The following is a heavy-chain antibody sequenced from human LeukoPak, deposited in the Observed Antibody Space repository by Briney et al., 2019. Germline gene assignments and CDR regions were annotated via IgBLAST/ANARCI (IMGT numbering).Heavy chain of an antibody. CDR1: GVSINNYY. Sequence: SETLSLTCTVSGVSINNYYWSWIRQPPGKGLEWIGFISYTGSTNYNPSLKGRVTISVDRSKSQFSLKLTSVNDADTAVYYCARGNWYQPMLHNWGQGTLVTVSS. V-gene: IGHV4-59*01. CDR3: ARGNWYQPMLHN. J-gene: IGHJ4*02. D-gene: IGHD2-2*01. CDR2: ISYTGST.